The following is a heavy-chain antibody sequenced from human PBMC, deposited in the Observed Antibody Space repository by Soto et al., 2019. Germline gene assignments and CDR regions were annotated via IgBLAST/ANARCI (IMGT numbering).Heavy chain of an antibody. V-gene: IGHV4-4*07. CDR3: ARDSTRDREVVIGAGMDV. Sequence: SETLSLTCTVSGGSISSYYWSCIRQPAGKGLEWIGRIYTSGSTNYNPSLKSRVTMSVDTSKNQFSLKLSSVTAADTAVYYCARDSTRDREVVIGAGMDVWGQGTTVTVSS. J-gene: IGHJ6*02. CDR2: IYTSGST. D-gene: IGHD3-22*01. CDR1: GGSISSYY.